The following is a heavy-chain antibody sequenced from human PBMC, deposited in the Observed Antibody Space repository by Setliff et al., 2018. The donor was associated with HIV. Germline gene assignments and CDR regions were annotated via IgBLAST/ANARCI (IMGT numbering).Heavy chain of an antibody. D-gene: IGHD2-15*01. CDR1: GGSISTSY. CDR2: IYISGTT. Sequence: SETLSLTCTVSGGSISTSYWNWIRQPPGKGLEWIAYIYISGTTNYHPSLKSRVTISLDTSRNQFSLKLGSVTAADTAMYYCAREHCSGGSCNGFDIWGQGTMVTVSS. V-gene: IGHV4-4*09. CDR3: AREHCSGGSCNGFDI. J-gene: IGHJ3*02.